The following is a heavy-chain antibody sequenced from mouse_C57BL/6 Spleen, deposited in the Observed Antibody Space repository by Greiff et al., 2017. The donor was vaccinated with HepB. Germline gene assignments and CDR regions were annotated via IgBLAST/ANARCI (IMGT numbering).Heavy chain of an antibody. Sequence: EVKVVESGGGLVQPKGSLKLSCAASGFTFNTYAMRWVRQAPGKGLEWVARIRSKSSNYATYYADSVKDRFTISRDDSQSMLYLQMNNLKTEDTAMYYCVREEDGYYRNWYFDVWGTGTTVTVSS. CDR2: IRSKSSNYAT. D-gene: IGHD2-3*01. J-gene: IGHJ1*03. V-gene: IGHV10-3*01. CDR3: VREEDGYYRNWYFDV. CDR1: GFTFNTYA.